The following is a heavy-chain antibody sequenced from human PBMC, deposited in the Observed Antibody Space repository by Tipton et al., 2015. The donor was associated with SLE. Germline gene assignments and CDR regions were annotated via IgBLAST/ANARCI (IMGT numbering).Heavy chain of an antibody. CDR3: ARMASYSSGWYFDL. Sequence: SLRLSCAASGFTFSSYAMSWVRQAPGKGLEWVSAISGSGGSTYYADSVKGRFTISRDNAKNSLYLQMNSLRAEDTAVYYCARMASYSSGWYFDLWGRGTLVTVSS. CDR2: ISGSGGST. J-gene: IGHJ2*01. CDR1: GFTFSSYA. V-gene: IGHV3-23*01. D-gene: IGHD6-19*01.